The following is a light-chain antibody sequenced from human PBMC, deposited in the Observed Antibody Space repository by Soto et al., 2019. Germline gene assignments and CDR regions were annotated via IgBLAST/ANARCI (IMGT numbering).Light chain of an antibody. CDR3: SSYTSSSTRV. J-gene: IGLJ2*01. CDR2: DVS. Sequence: QSALTQPASVSGSPGQSITISCTGTSSDVGGYTYVSWYQQHPGKAPKLMIYDVSNRPSGVSNRFSGSKSGNTAALPISGLQAEDEGDYYCSSYTSSSTRVFGGGTKVTVL. CDR1: SSDVGGYTY. V-gene: IGLV2-14*01.